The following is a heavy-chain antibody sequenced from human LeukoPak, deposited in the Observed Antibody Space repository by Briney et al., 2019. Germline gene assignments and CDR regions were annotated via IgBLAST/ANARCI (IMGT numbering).Heavy chain of an antibody. Sequence: GGSLRLSCAASGFTFSSYGMHWVRQAPGKGLEWVAVIWYDGSNKYYADSVKGRFTISRDNSKNALYLQMNSLRAEDTAVYYCARDLSDAFDFDYWGQGTLVTVSS. V-gene: IGHV3-33*01. CDR1: GFTFSSYG. J-gene: IGHJ4*02. D-gene: IGHD2/OR15-2a*01. CDR3: ARDLSDAFDFDY. CDR2: IWYDGSNK.